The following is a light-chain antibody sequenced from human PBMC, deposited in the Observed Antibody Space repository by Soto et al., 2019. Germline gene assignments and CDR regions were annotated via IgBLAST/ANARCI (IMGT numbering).Light chain of an antibody. CDR3: QQYNDWPRT. J-gene: IGKJ2*01. V-gene: IGKV3-15*01. Sequence: EIVMTQSPATLSVSPGERATLSCRASQSVTISLAWYQQKPGQAPTLLIYGASTRATGTPVRFSGSGSGTEFTLTISSLQSEDFAVYYRQQYNDWPRTFGQGTKLEIK. CDR1: QSVTIS. CDR2: GAS.